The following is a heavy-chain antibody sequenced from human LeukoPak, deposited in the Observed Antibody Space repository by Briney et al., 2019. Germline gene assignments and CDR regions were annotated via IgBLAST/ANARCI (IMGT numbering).Heavy chain of an antibody. J-gene: IGHJ4*02. V-gene: IGHV1-18*01. Sequence: ASVRVSCKASGGTFSSYAISWVRQAPGQGLEWMGWISAYNGNTNYAQKLQGRVTMTTDTSTSTAYMELRSLRSDDTAVYYCARPYYYGSGSYNYWGQGTLVTVSS. D-gene: IGHD3-10*01. CDR1: GGTFSSYA. CDR3: ARPYYYGSGSYNY. CDR2: ISAYNGNT.